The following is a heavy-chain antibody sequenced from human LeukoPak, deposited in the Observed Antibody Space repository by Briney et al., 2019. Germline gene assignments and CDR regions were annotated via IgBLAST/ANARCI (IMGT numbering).Heavy chain of an antibody. CDR2: IKRKTDGETT. D-gene: IGHD5-18*01. V-gene: IGHV3-15*01. J-gene: IGHJ4*02. CDR1: GFTVSTIY. Sequence: GGSLRLSCAASGFTVSTIYMSWVRQAPGKGLEWVGRIKRKTDGETTDDAAPVKGRFTISRDDSKNTLSLQMNSLKMEDTAVYYCTTGVGQHPDYWGQGTLVTVSS. CDR3: TTGVGQHPDY.